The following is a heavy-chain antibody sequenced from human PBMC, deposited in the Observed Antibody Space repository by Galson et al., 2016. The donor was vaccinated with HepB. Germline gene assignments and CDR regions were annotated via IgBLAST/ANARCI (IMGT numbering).Heavy chain of an antibody. CDR1: GFTFNTYN. Sequence: SLRLSCAASGFTFNTYNMHWVRQTPGKGLELVSSITSSSSYIYYTDSVKGRFTISRDNAKNSLYLQMNSLRAEDTAIYYCAKDRGDYIWGTYRYTFDAFDVWGQGTMVAVSS. CDR3: AKDRGDYIWGTYRYTFDAFDV. CDR2: ITSSSSYI. J-gene: IGHJ3*01. V-gene: IGHV3-21*01. D-gene: IGHD3-16*02.